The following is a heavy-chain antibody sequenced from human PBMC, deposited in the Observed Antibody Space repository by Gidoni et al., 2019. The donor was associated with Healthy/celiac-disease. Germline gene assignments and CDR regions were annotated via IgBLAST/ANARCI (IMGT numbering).Heavy chain of an antibody. Sequence: EVQLVESGGGLFQPGRSLRLSCSASGFTFDDYAMHWVRQAPGKGLEWVSGISWNSGSIGYADSVKGRFTISRDNAKNSLYLQMNSLRAEDTALYYCAKDIDSVYSYGLDYWGQGTLVTVSS. CDR2: ISWNSGSI. CDR1: GFTFDDYA. D-gene: IGHD5-18*01. CDR3: AKDIDSVYSYGLDY. V-gene: IGHV3-9*01. J-gene: IGHJ4*02.